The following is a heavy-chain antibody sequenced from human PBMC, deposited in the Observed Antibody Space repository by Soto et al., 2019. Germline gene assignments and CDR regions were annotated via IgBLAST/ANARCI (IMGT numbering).Heavy chain of an antibody. CDR1: GYTFTGHY. CDR2: IGPESGAT. CDR3: GRGRSGQIVVFY. Sequence: ASVRVSCKASGYTFTGHYIHWVRQAPEQGPEWMGEIGPESGATRYAQRFQGRVTMTRDMSITTVYMELNNLSPDDTAVYYCGRGRSGQIVVFYWGQGTPVTVSS. V-gene: IGHV1-2*02. D-gene: IGHD1-26*01. J-gene: IGHJ4*02.